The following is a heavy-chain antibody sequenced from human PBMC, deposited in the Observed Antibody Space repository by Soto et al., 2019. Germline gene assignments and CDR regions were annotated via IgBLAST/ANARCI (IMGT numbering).Heavy chain of an antibody. CDR1: GFTFSNCA. CDR3: AKPLNTGWTRPDY. Sequence: EVQLLESGGGLVQPGGSLRLSCAASGFTFSNCAMTWVRQAPGKGLEWVSAISGSGGSTYYAGSVKGRFTISRDNSKNTLYLQMNSLRAEDTAVYYCAKPLNTGWTRPDYWGQGTLVTVYS. J-gene: IGHJ4*02. D-gene: IGHD6-19*01. V-gene: IGHV3-23*01. CDR2: ISGSGGST.